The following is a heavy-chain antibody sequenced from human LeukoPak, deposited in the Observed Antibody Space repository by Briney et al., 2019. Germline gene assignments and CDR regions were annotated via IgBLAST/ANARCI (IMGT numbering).Heavy chain of an antibody. CDR1: GFTFDDYA. D-gene: IGHD6-19*01. J-gene: IGHJ1*01. CDR3: AKDRLAVPEYFQH. CDR2: ISWNSGSI. V-gene: IGHV3-9*01. Sequence: PGRSLRLSCAASGFTFDDYAMHWVRQAPGKGLEWVSGISWNSGSIGYADSVKGRFTIPRDNAKNSLYLQMNSLRAEDTALYYCAKDRLAVPEYFQHWGQGTLVTVFS.